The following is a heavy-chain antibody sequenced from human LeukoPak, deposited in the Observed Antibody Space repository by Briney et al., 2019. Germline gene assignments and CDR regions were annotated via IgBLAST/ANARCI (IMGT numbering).Heavy chain of an antibody. CDR1: GFTFSSYA. V-gene: IGHV3-23*01. J-gene: IGHJ5*02. CDR2: ISGSGGST. Sequence: SGGSLRLSCAASGFTFSSYAMSWVRQAPGKGLEWVSAISGSGGSTYYADSVKGRFTISRDNSKNTLYLQMNSLRAEDTDVYYCAKSPYQLRPNWFDPWGQGTLVTVSS. CDR3: AKSPYQLRPNWFDP. D-gene: IGHD2-2*01.